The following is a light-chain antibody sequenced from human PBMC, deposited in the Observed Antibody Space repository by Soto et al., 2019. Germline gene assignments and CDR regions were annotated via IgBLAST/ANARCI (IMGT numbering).Light chain of an antibody. Sequence: QSVLTQTPSASGTPRQRVTISCSGSRSNIGNNAVSWYHQFPGTAPKLLIYNNNQRPSGVPDRFSGSKSGPSASLAISGLQSEDEADYYCATWDDSLNARGVFGGGTKLTVL. CDR3: ATWDDSLNARGV. J-gene: IGLJ3*02. CDR1: RSNIGNNA. CDR2: NNN. V-gene: IGLV1-44*01.